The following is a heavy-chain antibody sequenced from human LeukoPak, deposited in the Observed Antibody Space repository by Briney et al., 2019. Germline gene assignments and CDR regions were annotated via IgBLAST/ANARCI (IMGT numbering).Heavy chain of an antibody. V-gene: IGHV4-39*01. CDR2: IYYSGST. J-gene: IGHJ5*02. CDR3: ARHMVRDRFDP. D-gene: IGHD3-10*01. CDR1: GGSISSSSYY. Sequence: SETLSLTCTVSGGSISSSSYYWGWIRQPPGKGLEWIGSIYYSGSTYYNPSLKSRVTISVDTSKNQFSLKLSSVTAADTAVYYCARHMVRDRFDPWGQGTLVTVSS.